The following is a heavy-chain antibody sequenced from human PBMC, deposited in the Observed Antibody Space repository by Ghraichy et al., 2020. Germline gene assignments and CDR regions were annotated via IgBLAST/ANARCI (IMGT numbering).Heavy chain of an antibody. CDR1: GFSIITYE. J-gene: IGHJ6*02. Sequence: LNISCAASGFSIITYEMIWVRQAPGKGLEWVSYINPSGATTHYADSVKGRFTISRDDAKNSLYLQMTSLRAEDTAVYYCARDEARGVGQYGMDVWGQRTTVSVSS. V-gene: IGHV3-48*03. D-gene: IGHD3-10*01. CDR2: INPSGATT. CDR3: ARDEARGVGQYGMDV.